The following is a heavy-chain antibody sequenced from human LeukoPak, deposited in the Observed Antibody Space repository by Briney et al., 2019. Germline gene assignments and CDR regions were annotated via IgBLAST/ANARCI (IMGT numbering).Heavy chain of an antibody. Sequence: GGSLRLSCAASGFTFSGSAMHWVRQASGKGLEWVGRIRSIANSYATAYAASVKGRFTISRDDSKNTAYLQMNSLKTEDTAVYYCTRSISGWTLDYWGQGTLVTVSS. CDR2: IRSIANSYAT. D-gene: IGHD6-19*01. V-gene: IGHV3-73*01. J-gene: IGHJ4*02. CDR1: GFTFSGSA. CDR3: TRSISGWTLDY.